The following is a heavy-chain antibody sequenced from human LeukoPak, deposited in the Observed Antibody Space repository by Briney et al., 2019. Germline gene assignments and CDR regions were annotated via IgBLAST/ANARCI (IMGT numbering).Heavy chain of an antibody. CDR2: FDPEDGET. J-gene: IGHJ4*02. V-gene: IGHV1-24*01. CDR3: ATVEGGATQNTY. CDR1: GYTLTELS. D-gene: IGHD1-26*01. Sequence: ASVKVSCKVSGYTLTELSMHWVRQAPGKGLEWMGGFDPEDGETIYAQKFQGRVTMTEDTSTDTAYMELSSLRSEDTAVYYCATVEGGATQNTYWGQGTLVTVSS.